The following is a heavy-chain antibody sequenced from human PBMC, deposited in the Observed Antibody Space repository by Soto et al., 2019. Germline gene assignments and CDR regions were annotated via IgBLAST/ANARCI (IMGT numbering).Heavy chain of an antibody. V-gene: IGHV4-31*03. CDR1: GGSISSGGYY. Sequence: SETLSLTCTVSGGSISSGGYYWSWIRQHPGKGLEWIGYIYYSGSTYYNPSLKSRVTISVDTSKNQFSLKLSSVTAADMAVYYCERSNLYYYGVRDVGGKGTPVPVSS. J-gene: IGHJ6*04. CDR3: ERSNLYYYGVRDV. CDR2: IYYSGST.